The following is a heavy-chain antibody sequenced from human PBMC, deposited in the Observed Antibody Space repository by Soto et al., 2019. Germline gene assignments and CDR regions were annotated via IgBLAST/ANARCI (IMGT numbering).Heavy chain of an antibody. CDR3: ARDRGGVTFLDS. V-gene: IGHV3-23*01. J-gene: IGHJ4*02. D-gene: IGHD2-15*01. CDR2: ISGSGGST. CDR1: GFTFSSYA. Sequence: EVQLLESGGGLVQPGGSLRLSCAASGFTFSSYAMSWVRQAPGKGLEWVSAISGSGGSTYYADSVKGRFTISRDNSKNTLYLQMNSLRAEDTAVYYCARDRGGVTFLDSWGQGTLVTVSS.